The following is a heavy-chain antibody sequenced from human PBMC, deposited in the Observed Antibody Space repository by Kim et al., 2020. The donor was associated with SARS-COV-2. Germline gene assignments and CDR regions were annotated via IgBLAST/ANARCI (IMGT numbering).Heavy chain of an antibody. J-gene: IGHJ6*01. CDR2: ISWNSGSI. D-gene: IGHD5-12*01. CDR3: GKDTYNVIDSGYDSYYY. CDR1: GFTFDDYA. V-gene: IGHV3-9*01. Sequence: GGSLRLSCAVSGFTFDDYAMHWVRQAPGKGLEWVSGISWNSGSIGYADSVKGRLTISRDNAKHSLYLPMNSLGPADTALYYCGKDTYNVIDSGYDSYYY.